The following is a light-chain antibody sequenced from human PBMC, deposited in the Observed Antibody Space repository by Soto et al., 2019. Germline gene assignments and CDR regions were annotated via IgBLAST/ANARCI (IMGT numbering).Light chain of an antibody. CDR1: SSDIGSNY. CDR3: GTWDSSLSAGWV. CDR2: QNN. J-gene: IGLJ3*02. Sequence: QSVLTQPPSVSAAPGQRVSISCSGGSSDIGSNYVSWYQHLPGTAPKVIIYQNNRRPSGIPDRFSGSKSGTSATLRITAVQTGDEADYYGGTWDSSLSAGWVFGRGTKLTVL. V-gene: IGLV1-51*01.